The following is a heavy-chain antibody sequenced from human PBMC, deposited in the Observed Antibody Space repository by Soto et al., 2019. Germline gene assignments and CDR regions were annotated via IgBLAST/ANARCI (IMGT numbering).Heavy chain of an antibody. Sequence: QAQLVESGGGVVQPGRSLRLSCAASGFTFSSYGMHWVRQAPGKGLEWVAIIWYDGSNKYYADSEKGRFTISRDSSKNTLYLQMNSLRAEDTAVYYCARVGSSWSFDYWGQGTLVTVSS. CDR3: ARVGSSWSFDY. J-gene: IGHJ4*02. CDR1: GFTFSSYG. D-gene: IGHD6-13*01. CDR2: IWYDGSNK. V-gene: IGHV3-33*01.